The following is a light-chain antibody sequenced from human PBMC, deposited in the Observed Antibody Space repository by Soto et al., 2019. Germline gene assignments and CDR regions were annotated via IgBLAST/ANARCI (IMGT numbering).Light chain of an antibody. J-gene: IGKJ1*01. CDR1: QSISTY. CDR2: NAY. V-gene: IGKV1-5*01. Sequence: DIQMTQSPSTLSASVGDRVTITCRASQSISTYLAWYQQKPGKAPKVLIWNAYTLHRGVSSRFSGSGSGTEFTLTISSLQPDDFATYYCQQYNGYSTWTFGQGNKVEIK. CDR3: QQYNGYSTWT.